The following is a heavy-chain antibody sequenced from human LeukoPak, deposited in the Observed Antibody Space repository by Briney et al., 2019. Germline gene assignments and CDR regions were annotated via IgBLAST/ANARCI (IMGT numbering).Heavy chain of an antibody. Sequence: GGSLRLSCAASGFTFSDYAMSWVRQAPGKGLVWVSGISGSGGTTYYGDSVKGRFIISRDNSKNTLYLRMDSLRAEDTAVYYCARGSRRDYDSSGYYYFWYFDLWGRGTLVTVSS. CDR3: ARGSRRDYDSSGYYYFWYFDL. V-gene: IGHV3-23*01. CDR2: ISGSGGTT. CDR1: GFTFSDYA. D-gene: IGHD3-22*01. J-gene: IGHJ2*01.